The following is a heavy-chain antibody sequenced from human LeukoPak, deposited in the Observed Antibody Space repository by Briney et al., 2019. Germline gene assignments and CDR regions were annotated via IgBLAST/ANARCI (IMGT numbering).Heavy chain of an antibody. D-gene: IGHD2-15*01. Sequence: SETLSLTCTVSGGSISSSSYYWGWIRQPPGKGLEWIGSIYYSGSTYYNPSPKSRVTISVDTSKNQFSLKLSSVTAADTAVYYCAILGRSSYYYFDYWGQGTLVTVSS. CDR1: GGSISSSSYY. V-gene: IGHV4-39*01. CDR2: IYYSGST. CDR3: AILGRSSYYYFDY. J-gene: IGHJ4*02.